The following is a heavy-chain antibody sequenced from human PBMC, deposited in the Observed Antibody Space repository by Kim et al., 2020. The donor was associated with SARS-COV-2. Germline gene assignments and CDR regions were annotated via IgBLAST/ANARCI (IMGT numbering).Heavy chain of an antibody. Sequence: ADSVKGRFTISRDNSKNTLYLQMNSLRAEDTAVYYCAKKGWGSIVGFFDYWGQGTLVTVSS. CDR3: AKKGWGSIVGFFDY. V-gene: IGHV3-30*02. J-gene: IGHJ4*02. D-gene: IGHD1-26*01.